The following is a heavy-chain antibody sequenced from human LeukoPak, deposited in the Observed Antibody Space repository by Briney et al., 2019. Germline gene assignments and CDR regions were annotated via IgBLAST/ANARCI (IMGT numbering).Heavy chain of an antibody. CDR3: ARDPYSSSWYGDY. D-gene: IGHD6-13*01. Sequence: PGGSLRLSCAASGFTFSSYAMHWVRQAPGKGLEWVAVISYDGSNKYYADSVKGRFTISRDNSKNTLYLQMNSLRAEDTAVYYCARDPYSSSWYGDYWGQGTLVTVSS. J-gene: IGHJ4*02. V-gene: IGHV3-30-3*01. CDR2: ISYDGSNK. CDR1: GFTFSSYA.